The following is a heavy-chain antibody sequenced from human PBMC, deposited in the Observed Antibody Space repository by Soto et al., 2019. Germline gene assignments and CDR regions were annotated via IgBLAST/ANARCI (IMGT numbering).Heavy chain of an antibody. D-gene: IGHD1-7*01. CDR3: AKDRVGGTFYTPLAF. Sequence: PGWSLRLSCQASVFSFDNYGMHWVRQAPGKGLEWVAVITYDGSFQYYADSVKGRFTISRDNSKNTLSLHLNTLKPEDTAVYHCAKDRVGGTFYTPLAFWGQGTLVTVSS. V-gene: IGHV3-30*18. CDR2: ITYDGSFQ. CDR1: VFSFDNYG. J-gene: IGHJ4*02.